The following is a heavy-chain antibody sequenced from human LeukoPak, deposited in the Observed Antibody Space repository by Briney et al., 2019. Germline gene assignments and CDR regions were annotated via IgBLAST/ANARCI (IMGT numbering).Heavy chain of an antibody. D-gene: IGHD3-9*01. V-gene: IGHV3-48*01. CDR3: ARDLDWGPDY. CDR2: TSSDSSTI. Sequence: PGGPLRLSCAASGFTLSSYSMNWVRQAPGKGLEWVSYTSSDSSTIYYTDSVKGRFTISRDNARNSLFLQMNSLRAEDTAVYYCARDLDWGPDYWGQGTLVTVSS. CDR1: GFTLSSYS. J-gene: IGHJ4*02.